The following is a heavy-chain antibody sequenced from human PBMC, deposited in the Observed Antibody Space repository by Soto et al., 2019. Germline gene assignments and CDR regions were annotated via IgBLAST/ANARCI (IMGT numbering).Heavy chain of an antibody. D-gene: IGHD3-22*01. Sequence: EVQLVESGGGLVQPGGSLRLSCAASGFTSSSYWMHWVRQAPGKGLEWVSRINSDGSSTSYADSVKGRFTISRDNAKNSLYLQMNSLRAEDTAVYHGARVDYYDSPDYWGQGTLVTVSA. J-gene: IGHJ4*02. CDR2: INSDGSST. CDR3: ARVDYYDSPDY. CDR1: GFTSSSYW. V-gene: IGHV3-74*01.